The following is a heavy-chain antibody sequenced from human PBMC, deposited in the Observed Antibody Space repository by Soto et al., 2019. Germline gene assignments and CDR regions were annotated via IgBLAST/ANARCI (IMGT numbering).Heavy chain of an antibody. V-gene: IGHV1-8*01. CDR2: MNPNSGNT. CDR3: ARVMITFGGVSAPSGY. J-gene: IGHJ4*02. CDR1: GYTITSYD. D-gene: IGHD3-16*01. Sequence: ASVKVSCKASGYTITSYDINWVRQATGQGLEWMGWMNPNSGNTGYAQKFQGRDTRIRKTSISTAYMELRSLRSEDTAVYDCARVMITFGGVSAPSGYWGQGTLVTVSS.